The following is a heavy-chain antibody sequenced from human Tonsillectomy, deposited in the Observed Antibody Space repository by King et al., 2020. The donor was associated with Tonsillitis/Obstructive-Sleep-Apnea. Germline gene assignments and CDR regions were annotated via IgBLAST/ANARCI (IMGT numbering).Heavy chain of an antibody. D-gene: IGHD6-19*01. CDR1: GYTFSSYG. Sequence: QEQLVQSGAEVKKPGASVKVSCKASGYTFSSYGISWVRQAPGQGLEGMGWISGFSGDTNYAQKFQGRVTMTRDTSTSTAYMELRSLRSDDTAVYYCARARGVAGKVWFDPWGQGTLVTVSS. J-gene: IGHJ5*02. CDR2: ISGFSGDT. CDR3: ARARGVAGKVWFDP. V-gene: IGHV1-18*01.